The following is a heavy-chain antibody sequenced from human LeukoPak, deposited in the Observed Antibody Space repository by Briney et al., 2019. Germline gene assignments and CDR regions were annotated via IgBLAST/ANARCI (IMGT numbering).Heavy chain of an antibody. V-gene: IGHV3-30*02. CDR1: GFTFSSYG. CDR2: IRYDGSNK. J-gene: IGHJ4*02. CDR3: AALGDSIY. D-gene: IGHD1-26*01. Sequence: PGGSLRLSCAASGFTFSSYGMHWVRQAPGKGLEWVAFIRYDGSNKYYADSVKGRFTISGEDAKNYFFLQMNSLRAGDTAVYFCAALGDSIYWGQGTLVTVSS.